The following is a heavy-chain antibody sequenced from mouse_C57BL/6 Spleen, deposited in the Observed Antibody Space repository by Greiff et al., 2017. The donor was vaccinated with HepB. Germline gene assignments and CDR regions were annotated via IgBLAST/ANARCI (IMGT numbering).Heavy chain of an antibody. Sequence: EVKVEESGGGLVKPGGSLKLSCAASGFTFSDYGMHWVRQAPEEGLEWVAYISSGSSTIYYADTVKGRFTISRDNAKNTLFLQMTSLRSEDKAMYYCARYGSSLGYAMDYWGQGTSVTVSS. CDR3: ARYGSSLGYAMDY. V-gene: IGHV5-17*01. CDR1: GFTFSDYG. D-gene: IGHD1-1*01. J-gene: IGHJ4*01. CDR2: ISSGSSTI.